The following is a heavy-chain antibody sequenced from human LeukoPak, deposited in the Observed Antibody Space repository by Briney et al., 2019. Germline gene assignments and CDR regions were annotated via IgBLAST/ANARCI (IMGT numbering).Heavy chain of an antibody. Sequence: GASVKVSCKASGYTFTSYGISWVRQAPEQGLEWMGWISAYNGNTNYAQKLQGRVTMTTDTSTSTAYMELRSLRSDDTAVYFCAREGVVVVPAAIVLYYYGMDVWGQGTTVTVSS. D-gene: IGHD2-2*02. CDR1: GYTFTSYG. CDR2: ISAYNGNT. V-gene: IGHV1-18*01. J-gene: IGHJ6*02. CDR3: AREGVVVVPAAIVLYYYGMDV.